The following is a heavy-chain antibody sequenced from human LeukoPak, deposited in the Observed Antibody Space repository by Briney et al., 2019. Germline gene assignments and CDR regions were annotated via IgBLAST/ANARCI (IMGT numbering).Heavy chain of an antibody. J-gene: IGHJ3*02. CDR2: INHSGST. D-gene: IGHD2-2*01. CDR3: ARVRYCSSTSCYSKSAFDI. V-gene: IGHV4-34*01. Sequence: SETLSLTCAVYGGSFSGYYWSWIRQPPGKGLEWIGEINHSGSTNYNPSLKSRVTMSVDTSKNQFPLKLSSVTAADTAVYYCARVRYCSSTSCYSKSAFDIWGQGTMVTVSS. CDR1: GGSFSGYY.